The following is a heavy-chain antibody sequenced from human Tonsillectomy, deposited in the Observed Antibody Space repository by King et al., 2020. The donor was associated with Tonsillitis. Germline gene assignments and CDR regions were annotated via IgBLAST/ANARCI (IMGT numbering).Heavy chain of an antibody. D-gene: IGHD1-26*01. V-gene: IGHV5-51*01. J-gene: IGHJ1*01. CDR1: GYTFTNYW. CDR3: ARCPWSSISGSYSF. Sequence: QLVQSGAEVKKPGESLKISCKGSGYTFTNYWIGWVRQMPGQGLEWMGIIYPGDSDTKYRQYFQGQVTISADKSISTAYLQWNSLKASDTAMYYCARCPWSSISGSYSFWGAGALGTVSS. CDR2: IYPGDSDT.